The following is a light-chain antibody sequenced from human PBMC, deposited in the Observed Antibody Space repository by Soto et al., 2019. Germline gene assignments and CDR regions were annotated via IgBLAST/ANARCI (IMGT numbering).Light chain of an antibody. CDR3: QQRSNWPPSWT. CDR2: DAS. V-gene: IGKV3-11*01. J-gene: IGKJ1*01. Sequence: EIVLTQSPATLSLSPGERATLSCRASQSVSSYLAWYRQKPGQAPRLLIYDASNRATGIPARFSGSGSGTDFTLTISSLGPEDFAVYYCQQRSNWPPSWTFGQGTKVEIK. CDR1: QSVSSY.